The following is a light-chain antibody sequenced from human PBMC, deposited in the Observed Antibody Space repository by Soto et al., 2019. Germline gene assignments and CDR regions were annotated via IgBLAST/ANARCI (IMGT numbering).Light chain of an antibody. CDR2: RAS. Sequence: DVQMTQSPSTLSASVGDTVTITCRASESIDTALAWYQQKPGKAPNLLIYRASNLESGVPSRFSGSGSGTEFTLAISSLLPDDFATYYCQQYGFFLTFGQGTKLEIK. CDR1: ESIDTA. V-gene: IGKV1-5*03. J-gene: IGKJ2*01. CDR3: QQYGFFLT.